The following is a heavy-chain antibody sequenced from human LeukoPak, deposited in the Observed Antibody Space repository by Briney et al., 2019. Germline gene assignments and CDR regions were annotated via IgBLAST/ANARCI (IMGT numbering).Heavy chain of an antibody. V-gene: IGHV1-46*01. Sequence: ASVKVSCKASGYTFTSYDIHWVRQAPGQGLEWMGIINSSGGSTTYAQKFQGRVTMTRDTSTSRVYMELSSLRSEDTAVYYCARGLGHMVAKTHDFYYYGMDVWGQGTTVTVSS. D-gene: IGHD2-21*01. CDR1: GYTFTSYD. J-gene: IGHJ6*02. CDR3: ARGLGHMVAKTHDFYYYGMDV. CDR2: INSSGGST.